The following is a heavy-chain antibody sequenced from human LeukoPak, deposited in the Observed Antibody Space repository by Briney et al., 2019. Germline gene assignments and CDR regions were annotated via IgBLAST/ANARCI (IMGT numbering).Heavy chain of an antibody. J-gene: IGHJ6*02. V-gene: IGHV1-69*13. CDR2: IIPIFGTA. Sequence: GASVKVSCKASGGTFSSYAISWVRQAPGQGLEWMGGIIPIFGTANYAQKFQGRVTITADESTSTAYMELSSLRSEDTAVYYCARALRLESVVVTAMGMDVWGQGTTVTVSS. CDR3: ARALRLESVVVTAMGMDV. D-gene: IGHD2-21*02. CDR1: GGTFSSYA.